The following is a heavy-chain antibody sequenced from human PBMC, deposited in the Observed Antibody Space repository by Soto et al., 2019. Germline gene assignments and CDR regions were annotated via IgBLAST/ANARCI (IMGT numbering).Heavy chain of an antibody. V-gene: IGHV2-5*01. J-gene: IGHJ4*02. Sequence: QITLKESGPTLVKPTQTLTLTCTFSGFSLSTSGVGVGWIRQPPGKALEWLALIYWNDDKRYSPSLKSRLTITKDTSKNPVVLTITNMDPVDTATYYCAHKIQLELFDYWGQGTLVTVSS. CDR2: IYWNDDK. CDR1: GFSLSTSGVG. CDR3: AHKIQLELFDY. D-gene: IGHD5-18*01.